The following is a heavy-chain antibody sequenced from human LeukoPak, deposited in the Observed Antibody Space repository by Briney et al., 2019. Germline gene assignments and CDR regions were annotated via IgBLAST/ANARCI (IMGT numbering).Heavy chain of an antibody. CDR3: ARLSAAVHLGAFDL. CDR1: GVSISPYY. CDR2: IHTSGSN. D-gene: IGHD3-3*01. V-gene: IGHV4-4*09. Sequence: PSETLTLTCAVSGVSISPYYWTWIRQPPGKGLEWIGYIHTSGSNNQYPSLKSRVTISVDKSKNHFSLRLTSVTAADTAVYYCARLSAAVHLGAFDLWGQGTMVTVSS. J-gene: IGHJ3*01.